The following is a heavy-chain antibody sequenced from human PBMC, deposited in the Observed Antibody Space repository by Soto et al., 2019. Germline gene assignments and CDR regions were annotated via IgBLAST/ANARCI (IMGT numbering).Heavy chain of an antibody. CDR3: ARDWYMDY. V-gene: IGHV3-7*04. J-gene: IGHJ4*02. CDR2: IKQDGSEK. CDR1: GFTFSNHW. Sequence: VQLVEFVGDLVQPGKSLRLSCAASGFTFSNHWINWILQTPGRGLEWLAVIKQDGSEKYYVDSVKGRFTVSRDNAMNSAYLQMNSLRVDDTAVYYCARDWYMDYWGQRTLVTVSS. D-gene: IGHD1-20*01.